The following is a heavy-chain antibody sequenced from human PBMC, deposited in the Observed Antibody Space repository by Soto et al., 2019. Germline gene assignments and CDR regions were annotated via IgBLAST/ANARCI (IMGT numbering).Heavy chain of an antibody. Sequence: QLHLVQSGAVVKKPGASVTVSCSASGYPVTAYYMHWVRQAPGRGLEWMGGINPATGAAKYTQTFQGRGTLARDTSAGTGFMELSGLTSEDPAVFFWARGGGVGVAGSAAFDMWGQGTLVTVSS. CDR2: INPATGAA. D-gene: IGHD3-3*01. CDR3: ARGGGVGVAGSAAFDM. J-gene: IGHJ3*02. V-gene: IGHV1-2*02. CDR1: GYPVTAYY.